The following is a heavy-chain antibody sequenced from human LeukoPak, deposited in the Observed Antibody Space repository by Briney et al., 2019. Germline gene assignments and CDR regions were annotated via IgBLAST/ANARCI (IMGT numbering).Heavy chain of an antibody. Sequence: ASVKVSCKASGYTFTSYGISWVRQAPGKGLEWMGCISAYNGNTNYAQKLQGRVTMTTDTSTSTAYMELRSLRSDDTAVYYCAREIEYCTNGVCSPWFDPWGQGTLVTVSS. CDR1: GYTFTSYG. CDR2: ISAYNGNT. D-gene: IGHD2-8*01. CDR3: AREIEYCTNGVCSPWFDP. V-gene: IGHV1-18*01. J-gene: IGHJ5*02.